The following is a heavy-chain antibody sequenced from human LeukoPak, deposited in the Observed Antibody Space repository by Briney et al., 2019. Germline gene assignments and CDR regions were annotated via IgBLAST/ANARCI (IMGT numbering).Heavy chain of an antibody. D-gene: IGHD3-9*01. Sequence: ASVKVSCKASGYTFTGYYMRWVRQAPGQGLEWMGWINTNTGNPTYAQGFTGRFVFSLDTSVSTAYLQISSLKAEDTAVYYCARDLIRFEYSSPKKTFDYWGQGTLVTVSS. CDR1: GYTFTGYY. CDR3: ARDLIRFEYSSPKKTFDY. CDR2: INTNTGNP. J-gene: IGHJ4*02. V-gene: IGHV7-4-1*02.